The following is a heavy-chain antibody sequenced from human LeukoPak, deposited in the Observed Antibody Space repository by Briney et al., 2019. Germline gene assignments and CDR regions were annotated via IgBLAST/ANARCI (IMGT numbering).Heavy chain of an antibody. J-gene: IGHJ6*03. V-gene: IGHV3-66*01. CDR3: AKVGQGGSGKLGYYYYMDD. CDR1: GSTLSSNY. Sequence: GGSMRLSCAASGSTLSSNYMTWVRQAQGKGLEWVSVIFSGGSTYYPDSVKSRFTISRDNSKITLYLQMSSLRAEDTAVYYCAKVGQGGSGKLGYYYYMDDWGKGTTVTIFS. CDR2: IFSGGST. D-gene: IGHD2-15*01.